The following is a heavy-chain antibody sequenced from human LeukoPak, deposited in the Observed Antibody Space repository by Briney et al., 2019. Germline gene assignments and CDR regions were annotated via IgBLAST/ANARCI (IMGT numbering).Heavy chain of an antibody. D-gene: IGHD6-19*01. V-gene: IGHV1-69*04. CDR1: GGTFSSYA. Sequence: SVKVSCKASGGTFSSYAISWVRQAPGQGLEWMGRIIPILGIANYAQKFQGRVTITADKSTSTAYMELGSLRSEDTAVYYCARAPQGIGYSSGWYNWFDPWGQGTLVTVSS. J-gene: IGHJ5*02. CDR2: IIPILGIA. CDR3: ARAPQGIGYSSGWYNWFDP.